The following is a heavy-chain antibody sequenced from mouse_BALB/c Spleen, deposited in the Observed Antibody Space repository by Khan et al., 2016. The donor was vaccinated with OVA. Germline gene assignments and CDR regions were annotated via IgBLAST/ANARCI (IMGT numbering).Heavy chain of an antibody. CDR2: IWAGGST. J-gene: IGHJ2*01. Sequence: QVQLQQSGPGLVAPSQSLSITCTVSGLSLTSYGVHWVRQPPGKGLEWLGVIWAGGSTNNNSALMSRLSISKDNYKRQVSLKMNSQQTDDAAMYYCARLEDIWGQGTTLTVSA. CDR3: ARLEDI. CDR1: GLSLTSYG. D-gene: IGHD1-3*01. V-gene: IGHV2-9*02.